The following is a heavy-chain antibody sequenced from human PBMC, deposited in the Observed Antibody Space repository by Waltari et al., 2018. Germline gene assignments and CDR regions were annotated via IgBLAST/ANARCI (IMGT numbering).Heavy chain of an antibody. CDR2: ISWDGGST. D-gene: IGHD1-1*01. Sequence: EVQLVESGGVVVQPGGSLRLSCAASGFTFDDYTMHWVRQAPGKGLEWVSLISWDGGSTYYADSVKGRFTISRDNNKNSLYLQMNSLRTEDTALYYCAKDKSLEPSFYYGMDVWGQGTTVTVSS. J-gene: IGHJ6*02. V-gene: IGHV3-43*01. CDR3: AKDKSLEPSFYYGMDV. CDR1: GFTFDDYT.